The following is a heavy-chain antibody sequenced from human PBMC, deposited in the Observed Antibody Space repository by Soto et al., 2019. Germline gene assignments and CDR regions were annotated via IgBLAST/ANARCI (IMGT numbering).Heavy chain of an antibody. CDR3: ARGNWNFYYYYMDV. Sequence: PGGSLRLSCAASGFTFSSYVMHWVRQAPGKGLEWVAVIGTAGDTYYPGSVKGRFTISRENAKNSLYLQMNSLRAGDTAVYYCARGNWNFYYYYMDVWGKGTTVTVSS. J-gene: IGHJ6*03. D-gene: IGHD1-1*01. CDR2: IGTAGDT. V-gene: IGHV3-13*01. CDR1: GFTFSSYV.